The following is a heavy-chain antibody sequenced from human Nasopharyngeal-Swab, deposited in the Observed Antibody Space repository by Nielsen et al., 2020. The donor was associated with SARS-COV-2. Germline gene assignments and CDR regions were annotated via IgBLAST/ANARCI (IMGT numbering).Heavy chain of an antibody. V-gene: IGHV5-51*01. CDR2: IYPGDSDT. J-gene: IGHJ4*02. Sequence: KVSCKVSGYSFIDYWIGWVRQMPGRGLEWMGIIYPGDSDTRYNPSFQGRVTISADNSISTAYLQWGSLKASDSAMYYCASPLAAASYYFDYWGQGTLVTVSS. CDR3: ASPLAAASYYFDY. CDR1: GYSFIDYW. D-gene: IGHD6-25*01.